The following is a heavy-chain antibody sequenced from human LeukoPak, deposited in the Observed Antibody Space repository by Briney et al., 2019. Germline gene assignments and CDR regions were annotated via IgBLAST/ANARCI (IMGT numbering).Heavy chain of an antibody. J-gene: IGHJ4*02. CDR1: GFPFSSYG. CDR2: ISDSGSDT. CDR3: AKRVPYSSSSVYFDS. V-gene: IGHV3-23*01. D-gene: IGHD6-6*01. Sequence: GGSLRLSRAASGFPFSSYGLSWVRQAPGKGLEWVSAISDSGSDTYYADSVKGRFTISKDNSKNTLYLQMNSLRAEDTAVHYCAKRVPYSSSSVYFDSWGQGTLVTVSS.